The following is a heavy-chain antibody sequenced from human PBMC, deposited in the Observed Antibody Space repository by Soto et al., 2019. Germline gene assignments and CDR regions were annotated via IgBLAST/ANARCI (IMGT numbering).Heavy chain of an antibody. CDR3: TTGVGATGFDYYYNGTDV. V-gene: IGHV3-15*01. CDR1: GFTFRSAW. D-gene: IGHD1-26*01. J-gene: IGHJ6*02. Sequence: EAQLVESGGGVVKPGGSLRLSCAASGFTFRSAWMSWVRQAPGKGLEWVGRVKSKSDGEATDYGAPVKGRFIISRDDSKNTHYLQLNSLKTEDTGVYYCTTGVGATGFDYYYNGTDVWGRGTTVTVSS. CDR2: VKSKSDGEAT.